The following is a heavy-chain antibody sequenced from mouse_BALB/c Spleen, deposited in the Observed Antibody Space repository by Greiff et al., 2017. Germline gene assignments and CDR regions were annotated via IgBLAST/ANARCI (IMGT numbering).Heavy chain of an antibody. CDR2: ISYSGST. CDR1: GYSITSDYA. J-gene: IGHJ2*01. D-gene: IGHD2-3*01. V-gene: IGHV3-2*02. CDR3: ARSNDGSPFDD. Sequence: EVKLMESGPGLVKPSQSLSLTCTVTGYSITSDYAWNWLRQFPGNKLEWMGYISYSGSTSYNPSLKSRISITRDTSKNQFFLQLNSVTTEDTATYYCARSNDGSPFDDWGQGTTLTVSS.